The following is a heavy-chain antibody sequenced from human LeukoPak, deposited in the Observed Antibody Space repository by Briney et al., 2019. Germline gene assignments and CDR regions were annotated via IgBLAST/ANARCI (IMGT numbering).Heavy chain of an antibody. CDR3: ARGERAIPIYY. V-gene: IGHV1-69*05. J-gene: IGHJ4*02. D-gene: IGHD3-10*01. CDR2: IIPILGSA. CDR1: GGSFSNYA. Sequence: ASVEVSCKASGGSFSNYAISWVRQAPGQGLEWMGGIIPILGSATYAQHFQGRVTITMDESTTTAYMELSSLRPGDTAVFYCARGERAIPIYYWGQGTLVTVSS.